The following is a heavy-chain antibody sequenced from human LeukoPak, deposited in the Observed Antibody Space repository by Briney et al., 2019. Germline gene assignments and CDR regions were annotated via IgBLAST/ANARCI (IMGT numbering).Heavy chain of an antibody. CDR3: ARRRTGTTEFIDY. D-gene: IGHD1-7*01. CDR1: GGSTSSSSYY. Sequence: PSETLSLTCTVSGGSTSSSSYYWGWIRQPPGKGLEWIGSIYYSGSTYYNPSLKSRVTISVDTSKNQFSLKLSSVTAADTAVYYCARRRTGTTEFIDYWGQGTLVTVSS. V-gene: IGHV4-39*01. CDR2: IYYSGST. J-gene: IGHJ4*02.